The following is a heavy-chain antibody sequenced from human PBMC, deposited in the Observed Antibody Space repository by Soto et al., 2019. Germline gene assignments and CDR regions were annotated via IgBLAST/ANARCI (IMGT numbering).Heavy chain of an antibody. J-gene: IGHJ4*02. Sequence: SETLSLTCTVSGGSVTNSSYYWGWIRQSPGKGLEWIGSVYYRGRRYSKSSVKSRVTISVDTSKSRFSLSLNSVTASDTAVYFCVSQRTTVPTQAYFDYWGPGALVTVSS. CDR1: GGSVTNSSYY. V-gene: IGHV4-39*01. CDR2: VYYRGRR. D-gene: IGHD4-17*01. CDR3: VSQRTTVPTQAYFDY.